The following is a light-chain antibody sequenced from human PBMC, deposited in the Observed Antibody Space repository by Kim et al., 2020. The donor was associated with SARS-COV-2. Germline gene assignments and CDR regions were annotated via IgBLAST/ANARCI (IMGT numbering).Light chain of an antibody. CDR2: DVS. J-gene: IGLJ2*01. V-gene: IGLV2-11*01. CDR1: SSDIGSYNY. Sequence: QSALTQPRSVSGSPGQSVTISCTGTSSDIGSYNYVSWYQQHPDKAPKLMIYDVSKRPSGVPDRFSGSKSGNTASLTISGLQAEDEADYYCCSYAGTNIYVIFGGGTQLTVL. CDR3: CSYAGTNIYVI.